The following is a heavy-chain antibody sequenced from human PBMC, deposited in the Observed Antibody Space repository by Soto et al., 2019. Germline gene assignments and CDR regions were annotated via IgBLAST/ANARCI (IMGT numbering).Heavy chain of an antibody. CDR2: ISGSGGST. CDR3: AKDKPGTTAFDI. V-gene: IGHV3-23*01. CDR1: GVTFSSYA. D-gene: IGHD1-1*01. J-gene: IGHJ3*02. Sequence: GGSQGLPCPSGGVTFSSYAMRLVRQAPGKGLEWVSAISGSGGSTYYADSVKGRFTISRDNSKNTLYLQMNSLRAEDTALYYCAKDKPGTTAFDIWGQGIRVTVS.